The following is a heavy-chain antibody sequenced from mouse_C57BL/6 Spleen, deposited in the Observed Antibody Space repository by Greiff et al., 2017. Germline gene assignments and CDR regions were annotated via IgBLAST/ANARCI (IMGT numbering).Heavy chain of an antibody. V-gene: IGHV5-16*01. CDR2: INYDGSST. CDR3: ARAESNYFDY. Sequence: EVQLVESEGGLVQPGSSMKLSCTASGFTFSDYYMAWVSQVPEKGLEWVANINYDGSSTYYLDSLKSRFIISRDNAKNILYLQMSSLKSEDTATYYCARAESNYFDYWGQGTTLTVSS. D-gene: IGHD5-1*01. CDR1: GFTFSDYY. J-gene: IGHJ2*01.